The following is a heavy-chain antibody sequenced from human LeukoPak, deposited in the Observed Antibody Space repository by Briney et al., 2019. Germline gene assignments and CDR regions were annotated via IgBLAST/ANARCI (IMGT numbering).Heavy chain of an antibody. V-gene: IGHV4-34*01. CDR3: ARLRADFWSGYSDYYYYYMDV. Sequence: SETLSLTCAVYGGSFSGYYWSWIRQPPGKGLEWLGEINHSGSTNYNPSLKSRVTISVDTSKNQFSLKLSSVTAADTAVYYCARLRADFWSGYSDYYYYYMDVWGKGTTVTVSS. CDR2: INHSGST. J-gene: IGHJ6*03. CDR1: GGSFSGYY. D-gene: IGHD3-3*01.